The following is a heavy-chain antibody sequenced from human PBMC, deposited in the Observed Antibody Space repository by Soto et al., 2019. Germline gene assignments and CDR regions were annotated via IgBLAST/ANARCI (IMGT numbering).Heavy chain of an antibody. Sequence: PGGSLRLSCAASGFTFSNYWMHWVRQAPGKGLVWVSRINSDGTRTNYADSVKGRFTISRDNAENTPYLQMNSLTAEDTAVYYCARVAVGYYYMDVWGKGTTVTVSS. CDR1: GFTFSNYW. V-gene: IGHV3-74*01. CDR2: INSDGTRT. CDR3: ARVAVGYYYMDV. J-gene: IGHJ6*03.